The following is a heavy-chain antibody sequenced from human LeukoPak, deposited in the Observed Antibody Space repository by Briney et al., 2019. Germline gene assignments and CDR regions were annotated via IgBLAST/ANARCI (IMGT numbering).Heavy chain of an antibody. CDR2: IRGSGGST. J-gene: IGHJ3*02. D-gene: IGHD3-10*01. V-gene: IGHV3-23*01. CDR3: AKFGLAGSGRYHDAFDI. CDR1: GFTFSSYG. Sequence: GGSLRLSCAASGFTFSSYGMTWVRPAPGKGLEWGSAIRGSGGSTYYADSVKGRSTISRDNSKNILYLQMNSLRAEDTAVYYCAKFGLAGSGRYHDAFDIWGQGTMVTVSS.